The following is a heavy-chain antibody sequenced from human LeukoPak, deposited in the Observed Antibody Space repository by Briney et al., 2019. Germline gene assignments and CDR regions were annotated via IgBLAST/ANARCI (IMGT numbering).Heavy chain of an antibody. V-gene: IGHV3-15*01. CDR3: TTDLGLLWFGELFFDY. J-gene: IGHJ4*02. Sequence: GGSLRLSCAASGFTFSNAWMSWVRQAPGKGQEWVGRIKSKTDGGTTDYAAPVKGRFTISRDDSKNTLYLQMNSLKTEDTAVYYCTTDLGLLWFGELFFDYWGQGTLVTVSS. CDR2: IKSKTDGGTT. D-gene: IGHD3-10*01. CDR1: GFTFSNAW.